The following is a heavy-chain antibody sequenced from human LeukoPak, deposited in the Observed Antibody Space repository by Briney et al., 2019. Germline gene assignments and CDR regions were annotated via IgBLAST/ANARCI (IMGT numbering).Heavy chain of an antibody. Sequence: ASVKVSCKASGYTFTGYYMHWVRQATGQGLEWMGWVNPNSGNTGYAQKFQGRVTMTMDPSISTAYMELSSLRSEDTAVYYCARRSDDYDSSAYYHWGQGTLVTVSS. CDR1: GYTFTGYY. D-gene: IGHD3-22*01. CDR2: VNPNSGNT. V-gene: IGHV1-8*02. J-gene: IGHJ4*02. CDR3: ARRSDDYDSSAYYH.